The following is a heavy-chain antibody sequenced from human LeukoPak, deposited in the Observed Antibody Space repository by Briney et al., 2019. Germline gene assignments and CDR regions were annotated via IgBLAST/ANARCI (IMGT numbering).Heavy chain of an antibody. D-gene: IGHD3-22*01. CDR2: ISYDENNK. CDR1: GFTFSSHG. CDR3: ARDPDTSGYYVFDY. J-gene: IGHJ4*02. Sequence: GGSLRLSCAASGFTFSSHGMHWVRQAPGKGLEWVAVISYDENNKYYADSVKGRFTISRDNSKNTLYLQMNSLRAEDTAVYYCARDPDTSGYYVFDYWGQGTLVTVSS. V-gene: IGHV3-30*03.